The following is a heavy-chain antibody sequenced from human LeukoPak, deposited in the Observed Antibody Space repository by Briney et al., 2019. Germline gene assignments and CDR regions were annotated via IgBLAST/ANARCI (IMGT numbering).Heavy chain of an antibody. CDR2: IKSKTDGGTT. CDR3: TTDSSMELLYY. D-gene: IGHD1-26*01. V-gene: IGHV3-15*01. Sequence: GGSLRLSCAASGFTFSNAWMSWVRQAPGKGLEWVGRIKSKTDGGTTDYAAPVKGRFTISRDDSKNTLYLQMNSLKTEDTPVYYCTTDSSMELLYYWGQGTLVTVSS. CDR1: GFTFSNAW. J-gene: IGHJ4*02.